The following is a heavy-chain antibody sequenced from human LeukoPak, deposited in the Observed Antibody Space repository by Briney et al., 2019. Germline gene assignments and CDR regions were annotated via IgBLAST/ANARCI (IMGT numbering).Heavy chain of an antibody. J-gene: IGHJ4*02. CDR1: GFTFSSYG. V-gene: IGHV3-30*02. D-gene: IGHD1-26*01. CDR3: AKDSGSYYFDY. CDR2: IRYDGSNK. Sequence: GGSLRLSCAAAGFTFSSYGMHWVRQAPGKGLEWVAFIRYDGSNKYYADSVKGRFTISRDNSKNTLYLQMNSLRAEDTAVYYCAKDSGSYYFDYWGQGTLVTVSS.